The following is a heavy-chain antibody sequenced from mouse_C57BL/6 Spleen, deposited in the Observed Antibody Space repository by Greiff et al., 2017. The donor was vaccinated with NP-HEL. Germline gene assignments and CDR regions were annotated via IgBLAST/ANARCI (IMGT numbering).Heavy chain of an antibody. CDR3: ARWAYGSSYGAMDY. V-gene: IGHV1-50*01. CDR2: IDPSDSYT. Sequence: VKQSCKASGHTFTSYWMQWVKQRPGQGLEWIGEIDPSDSYTNYNQKFKGKATLTVDTSSSTAYMQLSSLTSEDSAVYYCARWAYGSSYGAMDYWGQGTSVTVSS. J-gene: IGHJ4*01. D-gene: IGHD1-1*01. CDR1: GHTFTSYW.